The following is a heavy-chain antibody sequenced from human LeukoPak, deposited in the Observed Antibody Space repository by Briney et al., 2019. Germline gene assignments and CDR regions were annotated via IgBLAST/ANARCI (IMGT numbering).Heavy chain of an antibody. CDR3: ARVPRSWYYFDY. Sequence: PSETLSLTCTVSGRSLSSGSYYWSWLRQPAGRGLEWIGRIYTSGSTNYNPSLKSRVTISVDTSKNQFSLKLSSVTAADTAVYYCARVPRSWYYFDYWGQGTLGTVSS. J-gene: IGHJ4*02. D-gene: IGHD6-13*01. CDR1: GRSLSSGSYY. V-gene: IGHV4-61*02. CDR2: IYTSGST.